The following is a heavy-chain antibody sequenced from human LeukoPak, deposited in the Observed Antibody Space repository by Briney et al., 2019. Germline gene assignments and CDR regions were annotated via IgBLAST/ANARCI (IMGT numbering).Heavy chain of an antibody. CDR1: GFTFSSYS. V-gene: IGHV3-21*01. CDR3: ARPATAIPPY. D-gene: IGHD2-21*01. CDR2: ITAASSYI. J-gene: IGHJ4*02. Sequence: GGSVRLSCAASGFTFSSYSMNWVRQAPGKGLGWVSSITAASSYIYYADSVRGRFTIYRDNAKNSLYLQMNSVRAEDTAVYYCARPATAIPPYWGQGTLVSVSS.